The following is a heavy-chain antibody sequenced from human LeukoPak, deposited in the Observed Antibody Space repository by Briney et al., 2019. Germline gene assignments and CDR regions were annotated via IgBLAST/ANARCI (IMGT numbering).Heavy chain of an antibody. CDR1: GDSISRSSYY. J-gene: IGHJ2*01. D-gene: IGHD3-22*01. CDR3: ARPYYYDSSGYSSPGWYFDL. V-gene: IGHV4-39*07. Sequence: PSETLSLTCTVSGDSISRSSYYWGWIRQPPGKGLEWIGSIYYSGTTSYNPSLKSRVTISVDTSKNQFSLKLSSVTAADTAVYYCARPYYYDSSGYSSPGWYFDLWGRGTLVTVSS. CDR2: IYYSGTT.